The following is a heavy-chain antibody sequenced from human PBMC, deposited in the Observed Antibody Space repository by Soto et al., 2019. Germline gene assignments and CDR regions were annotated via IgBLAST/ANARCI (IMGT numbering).Heavy chain of an antibody. J-gene: IGHJ4*02. CDR2: ISYDGSNK. CDR1: GFTFSSYG. D-gene: IGHD6-13*01. Sequence: GGSLRLSCAASGFTFSSYGMHWVRQAPGKGLEWVAVISYDGSNKYYADSVKGRFTISRDNSKNTLYLQMNSLRAEDTAVYYCAKDSSSYYFDYWGQGTLVTVSS. CDR3: AKDSSSYYFDY. V-gene: IGHV3-30*18.